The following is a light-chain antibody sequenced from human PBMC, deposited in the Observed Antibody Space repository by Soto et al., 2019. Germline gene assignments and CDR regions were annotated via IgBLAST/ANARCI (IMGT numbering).Light chain of an antibody. CDR1: NSDVGGYNY. J-gene: IGLJ2*01. Sequence: ALTQPASVSGSPGQSITISCTGTNSDVGGYNYVSWYQQHPGKAPKLMIYEVSNRPSGVSNRFSGSKSGNTASLTISGLQAEDEADYYCSSYTSSSTLVVFGGGTKLTVL. CDR3: SSYTSSSTLVV. CDR2: EVS. V-gene: IGLV2-14*01.